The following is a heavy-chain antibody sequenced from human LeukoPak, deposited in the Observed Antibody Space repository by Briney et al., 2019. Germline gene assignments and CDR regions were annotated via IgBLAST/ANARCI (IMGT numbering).Heavy chain of an antibody. CDR1: GFIFNDYY. Sequence: GGSLRLSCAASGFIFNDYYMSWIRQAPGKGLEWLSYISRTGNTIYYRDSVKGRFTISRDNAKNTLYLQMNSLRVEDTAMYYCARVGREYSSSSPPDYWGQGTLVTVSS. CDR3: ARVGREYSSSSPPDY. J-gene: IGHJ4*02. D-gene: IGHD6-6*01. V-gene: IGHV3-11*01. CDR2: ISRTGNTI.